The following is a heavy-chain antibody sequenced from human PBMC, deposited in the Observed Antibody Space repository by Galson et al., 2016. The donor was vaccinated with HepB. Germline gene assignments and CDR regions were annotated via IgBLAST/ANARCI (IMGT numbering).Heavy chain of an antibody. V-gene: IGHV3-NL1*01. Sequence: SLRLSCAASGFTLTNYGMHWVRQAPGKGLEWVSVITGSGVTYYADSVKGRFTIPRDNSKNTLFLQMNSLRAEDTAVYYCARDLPLLGWGQGTLVTVSS. CDR2: ITGSGVT. J-gene: IGHJ4*02. CDR1: GFTLTNYG. D-gene: IGHD2-15*01. CDR3: ARDLPLLG.